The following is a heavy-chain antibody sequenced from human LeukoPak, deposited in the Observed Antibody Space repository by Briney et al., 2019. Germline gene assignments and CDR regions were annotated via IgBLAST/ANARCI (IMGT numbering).Heavy chain of an antibody. J-gene: IGHJ4*02. CDR3: ARGRSISSYDGLDY. CDR2: ISGNGGAT. V-gene: IGHV3-23*01. CDR1: GLTFSTYA. Sequence: GGSLRLSCAASGLTFSTYAMAWVRQAPGKGLDGVSTISGNGGATNYADSGKGRFTISRDDSKNTLYLQMNSLRAEDTAVYYCARGRSISSYDGLDYWGQGTLVTVSS. D-gene: IGHD2-2*01.